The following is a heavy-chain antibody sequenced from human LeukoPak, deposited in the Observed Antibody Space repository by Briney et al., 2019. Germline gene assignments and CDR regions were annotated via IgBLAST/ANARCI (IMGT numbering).Heavy chain of an antibody. CDR2: IKQDGSEK. CDR1: GFTFSSYW. CDR3: AKDMGYEVRGVIWGYYYYCGMDV. J-gene: IGHJ6*02. V-gene: IGHV3-7*03. D-gene: IGHD3-10*01. Sequence: GGSLRLSCAASGFTFSSYWMSWVRQAPGKGLEWVANIKQDGSEKYYVDSVKGRFTISRDNSKNSLYLQMNSLRTEDTALYCCAKDMGYEVRGVIWGYYYYCGMDVWGQGTTVTVSS.